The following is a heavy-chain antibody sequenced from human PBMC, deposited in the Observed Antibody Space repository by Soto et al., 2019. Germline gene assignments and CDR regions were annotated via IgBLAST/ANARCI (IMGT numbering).Heavy chain of an antibody. CDR1: GFILSDCA. J-gene: IGHJ6*03. CDR3: ARDLSWGSNWYYYMDV. D-gene: IGHD7-27*01. Sequence: GGSLRLCCATSGFILSDCAMNWVRQDPGKGLEWVSYISSSSSVIDYADSVKGRFTVPRDNARNSLYLQMNSLRAEDTAVYYCARDLSWGSNWYYYMDVWGKGTTVTVSS. CDR2: ISSSSSVI. V-gene: IGHV3-48*01.